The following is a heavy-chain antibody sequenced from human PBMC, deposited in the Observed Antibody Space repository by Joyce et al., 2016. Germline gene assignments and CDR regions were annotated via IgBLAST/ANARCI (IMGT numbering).Heavy chain of an antibody. D-gene: IGHD3-10*01. Sequence: QVQLVQSGAEVKKPGASVKVSCKASEYTFSDSYIHWLRQAPGQGLEWMGRINPNRGGSESGQRFQGRVTMTRDTSITTAYMELSRLRSDDTAVYYCARQSIYYYGSEYYFDSWGQGTLVTVSS. J-gene: IGHJ4*02. V-gene: IGHV1-2*06. CDR3: ARQSIYYYGSEYYFDS. CDR2: INPNRGGS. CDR1: EYTFSDSY.